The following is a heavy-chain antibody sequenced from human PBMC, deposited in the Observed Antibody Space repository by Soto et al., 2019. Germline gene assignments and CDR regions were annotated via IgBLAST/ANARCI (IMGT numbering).Heavy chain of an antibody. CDR1: GFTFSSYA. CDR2: ISYDGSNK. Sequence: GGSLRLSCAASGFTFSSYAMHWVRQAPGKGLEWVAVISYDGSNKYYADSVKGRFTISRDNSKNTLYLQMNSLRAEDTAVYYCARAHDSSGYYLRDAFDIWGQGTMVTVSS. D-gene: IGHD3-22*01. V-gene: IGHV3-30-3*01. J-gene: IGHJ3*02. CDR3: ARAHDSSGYYLRDAFDI.